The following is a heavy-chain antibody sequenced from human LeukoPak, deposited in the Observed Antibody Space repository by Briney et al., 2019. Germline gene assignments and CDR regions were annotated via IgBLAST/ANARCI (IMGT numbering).Heavy chain of an antibody. CDR3: ARRIGGWVDY. V-gene: IGHV4-59*01. Sequence: SETLSLTCTVSGGSISSNYWTWIRQPPGKGLEWIGYIHHSGITNYNPSLKSRVTISVDTSQNQFSLNLTSVTAADTAVYYCARRIGGWVDYWGQGTLVTVSS. CDR1: GGSISSNY. D-gene: IGHD6-19*01. CDR2: IHHSGIT. J-gene: IGHJ4*02.